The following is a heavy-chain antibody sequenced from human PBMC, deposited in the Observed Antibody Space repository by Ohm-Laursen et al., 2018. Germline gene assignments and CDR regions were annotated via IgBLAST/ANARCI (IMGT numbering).Heavy chain of an antibody. V-gene: IGHV4-59*08. CDR1: SVSISSYY. D-gene: IGHD3-16*02. J-gene: IGHJ4*02. Sequence: GTLSLTCTVSSVSISSYYWSWIRQSPGKGLEWIGYIYYSGSANYNPSLKSRVTISVDTSKNQFSLKLNSVTAADTAVYYCARQDDYIWGSYQDWGQGTLVTVSS. CDR3: ARQDDYIWGSYQD. CDR2: IYYSGSA.